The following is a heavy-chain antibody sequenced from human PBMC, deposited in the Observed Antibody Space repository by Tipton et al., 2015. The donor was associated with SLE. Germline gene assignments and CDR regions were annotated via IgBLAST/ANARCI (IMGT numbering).Heavy chain of an antibody. CDR3: ARDRDGMGYVFDV. Sequence: SLRLSCAASGYTFDDYAMHWVQQAPGKGLERVSGINWNGGSTVYADSVKGRFTISRDNAKNSLYLQMNSLRAVDTALYYCARDRDGMGYVFDVWGQGTMVTVSS. J-gene: IGHJ3*01. CDR2: INWNGGST. D-gene: IGHD5-24*01. V-gene: IGHV3-20*04. CDR1: GYTFDDYA.